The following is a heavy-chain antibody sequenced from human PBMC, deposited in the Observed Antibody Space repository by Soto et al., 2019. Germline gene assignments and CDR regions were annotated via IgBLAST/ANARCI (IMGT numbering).Heavy chain of an antibody. J-gene: IGHJ4*02. Sequence: EVQVLESGGGLVQPGGSLRLSCAASGFTFSSYAMSWVRQAPGKGLEWVSTITGSGGSTYYADSVKGRFTISRDNSKNTLFLQMNSLRAEDTAVYYCAKRYYYASGRDYWGQGTLVTVSS. V-gene: IGHV3-23*01. D-gene: IGHD3-10*01. CDR1: GFTFSSYA. CDR2: ITGSGGST. CDR3: AKRYYYASGRDY.